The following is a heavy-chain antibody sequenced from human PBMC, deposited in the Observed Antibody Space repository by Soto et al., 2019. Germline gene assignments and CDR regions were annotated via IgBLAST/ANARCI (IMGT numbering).Heavy chain of an antibody. CDR1: GFTFSGYA. Sequence: EVQLLESGGDLVQPGRSLRLSCAASGFTFSGYAMSWVRQAPGKGMEWVSVIHGGGNSAYYADSVKGRFTISRDNSKNTLYLQMRSLRGEDTAVYYCAKNRGRVTPSMPFDYWGQGTLVTASS. J-gene: IGHJ4*02. CDR2: IHGGGNSA. CDR3: AKNRGRVTPSMPFDY. V-gene: IGHV3-23*01. D-gene: IGHD2-21*02.